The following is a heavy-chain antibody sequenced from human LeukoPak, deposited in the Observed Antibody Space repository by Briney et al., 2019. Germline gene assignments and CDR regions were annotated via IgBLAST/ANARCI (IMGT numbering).Heavy chain of an antibody. J-gene: IGHJ4*02. CDR2: INWNGGST. CDR1: GFTFDDYG. D-gene: IGHD5-18*01. CDR3: AKDTLGGYSYGYFDY. V-gene: IGHV3-20*04. Sequence: PGGSLRLSCAASGFTFDDYGMSWVRQAPGKGLEWVSGINWNGGSTGYADSVKGRFTISRDNAKNSLYLQMNSLRAEDTALYYCAKDTLGGYSYGYFDYWGQGTLVTVSS.